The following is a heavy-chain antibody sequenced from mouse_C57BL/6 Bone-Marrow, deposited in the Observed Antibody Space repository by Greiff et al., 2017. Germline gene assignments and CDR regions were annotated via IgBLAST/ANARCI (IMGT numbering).Heavy chain of an antibody. CDR3: ARHTAQVRGDYAMDY. J-gene: IGHJ4*01. CDR1: GFTFSSYG. V-gene: IGHV5-6*02. Sequence: EVMLVESGGDLVKPGGSLKLSCAASGFTFSSYGMSWVRQTPDKRLEWVATISSGGSYTYYPDSVKGRFTISRDNAKNTLYLQMSSLKSEDTAMYYCARHTAQVRGDYAMDYWGQGTSVTVSS. CDR2: ISSGGSYT. D-gene: IGHD3-2*02.